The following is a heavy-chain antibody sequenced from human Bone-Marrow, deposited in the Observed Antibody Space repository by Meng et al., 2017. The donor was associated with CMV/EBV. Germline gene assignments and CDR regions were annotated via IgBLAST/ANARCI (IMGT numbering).Heavy chain of an antibody. V-gene: IGHV4-31*03. J-gene: IGHJ3*02. CDR1: GGSISSGGYY. D-gene: IGHD2-2*01. CDR3: ARDIQYCSSTSCHAFDI. Sequence: SETLSLTCTVSGGSISSGGYYWSWIRQHPGKGLEWIGYIYYSGSTYYNPSLKSRVTISVDTSKNQFSLKLSSVTAADKAVYYCARDIQYCSSTSCHAFDIWGQGTMVTVSS. CDR2: IYYSGST.